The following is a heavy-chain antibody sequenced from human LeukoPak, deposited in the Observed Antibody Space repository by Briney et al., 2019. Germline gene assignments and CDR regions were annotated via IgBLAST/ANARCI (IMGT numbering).Heavy chain of an antibody. V-gene: IGHV1-2*02. D-gene: IGHD5-18*01. Sequence: ASVKVSCKASGYTFTGYYIHWVRQAPGQGLEWMGWINPNSGGTNYAQKFQGRVTMTRDTSISTAYMELSRLRSDDTAVYYCARDGKWDHSYGYWGQGTLVTVSS. J-gene: IGHJ4*02. CDR3: ARDGKWDHSYGY. CDR2: INPNSGGT. CDR1: GYTFTGYY.